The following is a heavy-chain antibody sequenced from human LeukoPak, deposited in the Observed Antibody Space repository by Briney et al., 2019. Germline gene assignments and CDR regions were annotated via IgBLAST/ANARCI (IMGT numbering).Heavy chain of an antibody. CDR2: ISWNSGSI. D-gene: IGHD4-23*01. V-gene: IGHV3-9*01. CDR3: AKDMLATVVTPSDY. Sequence: SLRLSCAASGFTFDDYAMHWVRQAPGKGLEWVSGISWNSGSIGYADSVKGRFTISRDNAKNSLYLQMNSLRAEDTALYYCAKDMLATVVTPSDYWGQGTLVTVSS. J-gene: IGHJ4*02. CDR1: GFTFDDYA.